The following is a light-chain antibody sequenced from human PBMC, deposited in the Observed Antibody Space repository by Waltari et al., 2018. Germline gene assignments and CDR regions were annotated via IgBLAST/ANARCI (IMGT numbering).Light chain of an antibody. Sequence: EIVLTQSPGTLSLSPGERATLSCRASQGVGKYLAWYQQRPGQAPRLLPYHTSIRATGLPGRVRGRGYGTDFSLTISRLEPEDFAVYYCQKYDFLPATFGQGTTVEIK. CDR2: HTS. J-gene: IGKJ1*01. CDR1: QGVGKY. CDR3: QKYDFLPAT. V-gene: IGKV3-20*01.